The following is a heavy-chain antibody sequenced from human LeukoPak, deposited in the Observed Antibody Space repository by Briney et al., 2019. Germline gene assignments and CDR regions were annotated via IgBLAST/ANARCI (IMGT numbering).Heavy chain of an antibody. Sequence: PGGSLRLSCAASGFTFRSYWRGWVRQAPGKGLEWVGNTKPDGSAEYYADSVRGRFTTSTDNANNFLYLQMNRLRAEDTAVYYCAREGRLNTHFDYWGQGTLVTVSS. CDR3: AREGRLNTHFDY. CDR2: TKPDGSAE. CDR1: GFTFRSYW. V-gene: IGHV3-7*01. D-gene: IGHD3-16*01. J-gene: IGHJ4*02.